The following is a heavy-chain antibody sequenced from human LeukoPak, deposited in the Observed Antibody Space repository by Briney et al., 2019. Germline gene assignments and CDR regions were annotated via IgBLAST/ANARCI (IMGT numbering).Heavy chain of an antibody. Sequence: GGSLRLSCAASGFTFSNYAMGWVRQAPGKGLEWVSVIRGSGINTYYVDSVKGRFTISRENSKDTLYLQMNTLRAEDTAVYSCAKLMASDAYNDAFDIWGLGTMVTVSS. J-gene: IGHJ3*02. CDR3: AKLMASDAYNDAFDI. D-gene: IGHD5-24*01. CDR2: IRGSGINT. CDR1: GFTFSNYA. V-gene: IGHV3-23*01.